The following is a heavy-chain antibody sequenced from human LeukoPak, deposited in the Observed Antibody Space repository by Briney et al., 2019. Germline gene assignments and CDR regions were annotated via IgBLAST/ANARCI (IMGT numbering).Heavy chain of an antibody. V-gene: IGHV4-34*01. Sequence: SETLSLTCAVYGGSFSGYYWSWIRQPPGKGLEWIGEINHSGSTNYNPFLKSRVTISVDTSKNQFSLKLSSVTAADTAVYYCARDLFHTGGGPQKWGLTGASFDYWGQGTLVTVSS. J-gene: IGHJ4*02. CDR1: GGSFSGYY. CDR2: INHSGST. CDR3: ARDLFHTGGGPQKWGLTGASFDY. D-gene: IGHD7-27*01.